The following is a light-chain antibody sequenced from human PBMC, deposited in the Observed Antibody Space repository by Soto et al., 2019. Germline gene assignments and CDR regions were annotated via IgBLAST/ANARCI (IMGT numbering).Light chain of an antibody. Sequence: DIQMTQSPSSLSASVGDRVTITCQASQDISNYLNWYQQKPGKAPKLLIYDASNLETGVPSRFXXXXXXXXXXXXXXSLQPEDIATYYCQQYDNLPLTFGPGTKVDIK. V-gene: IGKV1-33*01. CDR1: QDISNY. CDR3: QQYDNLPLT. J-gene: IGKJ3*01. CDR2: DAS.